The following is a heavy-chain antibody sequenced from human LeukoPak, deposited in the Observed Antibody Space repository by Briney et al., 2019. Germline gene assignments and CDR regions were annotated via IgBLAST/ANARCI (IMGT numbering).Heavy chain of an antibody. CDR1: GGTFSSYA. D-gene: IGHD3-22*01. Sequence: SVKVSCKASGGTFSSYAISWVRQAPGQGLEWMGGIIPIFGTANYAQKFQGRVTITTDEPTSTAYMELSSLRSEDTAVYYCARDYYDSSGYYGQFDPWGQGTLVTVSS. V-gene: IGHV1-69*05. J-gene: IGHJ5*02. CDR2: IIPIFGTA. CDR3: ARDYYDSSGYYGQFDP.